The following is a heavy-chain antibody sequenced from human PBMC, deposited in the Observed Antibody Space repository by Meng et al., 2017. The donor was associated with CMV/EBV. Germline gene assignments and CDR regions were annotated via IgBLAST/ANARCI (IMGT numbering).Heavy chain of an antibody. J-gene: IGHJ6*02. CDR1: GGSVSSGSYY. CDR2: IYYSGST. D-gene: IGHD4-11*01. V-gene: IGHV4-61*01. Sequence: SETLSLTCTVSGGSVSSGSYYWSWIRQPPGKGLEWIGYIYYSGSTNYNPSLKSRVTISVDTSKNQFSLKLSSVTAADTAVYYCARMTTYYYYGMDVWAKGPRSPSP. CDR3: ARMTTYYYYGMDV.